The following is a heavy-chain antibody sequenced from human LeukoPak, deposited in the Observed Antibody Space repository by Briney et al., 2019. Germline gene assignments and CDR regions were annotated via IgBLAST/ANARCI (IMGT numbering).Heavy chain of an antibody. J-gene: IGHJ4*02. D-gene: IGHD4-17*01. Sequence: SETLPLTCTVSGGSISSSSYYWGWIRQPPGKGLEWIGSIYYSGSTYYNPSLKSRVTISVDTSKNQFSLKLSSVTAADTAVYYCARVGYGDYVVLDYWGQGTLVTVSS. CDR3: ARVGYGDYVVLDY. CDR1: GGSISSSSYY. CDR2: IYYSGST. V-gene: IGHV4-39*01.